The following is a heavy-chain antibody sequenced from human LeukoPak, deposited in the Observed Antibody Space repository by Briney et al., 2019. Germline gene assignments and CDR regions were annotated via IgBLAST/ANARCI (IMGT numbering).Heavy chain of an antibody. J-gene: IGHJ4*02. D-gene: IGHD3-3*01. V-gene: IGHV1-2*02. Sequence: ASAKVSCKASGYTFTGYYMHWVRQAPGQGLGWMGWINPNSGGTNYAQKFQGRVTMTRDTSISTAYMELSRLRSDDTAVYYCARDGEEITIFGVAPAADWGQGTLVTVSS. CDR2: INPNSGGT. CDR1: GYTFTGYY. CDR3: ARDGEEITIFGVAPAAD.